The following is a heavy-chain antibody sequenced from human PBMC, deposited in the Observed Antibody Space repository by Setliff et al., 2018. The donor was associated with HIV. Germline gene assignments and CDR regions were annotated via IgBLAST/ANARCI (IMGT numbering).Heavy chain of an antibody. J-gene: IGHJ2*01. CDR1: GGSISSYY. D-gene: IGHD2-15*01. CDR2: IYYSGST. CDR3: ARDQTDGGNGEWRFRPRDYWYFDL. Sequence: KPSETLSLTCTVSGGSISSYYWSWIRQPPGKELEWIGYIYYSGSTNYNPSLKSRVTISVDTSKNQFSLKLSSVTAADTAVYYCARDQTDGGNGEWRFRPRDYWYFDLWGRGTLVTVSS. V-gene: IGHV4-59*01.